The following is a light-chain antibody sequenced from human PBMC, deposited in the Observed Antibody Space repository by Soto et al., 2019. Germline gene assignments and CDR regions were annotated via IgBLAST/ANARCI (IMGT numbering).Light chain of an antibody. J-gene: IGKJ1*01. CDR2: GAS. V-gene: IGKV3-20*01. CDR1: QSVSSSF. CDR3: QQYGRSPWT. Sequence: EIVLTQSPGTLSLSPGERATLSCRASQSVSSSFLAWYQQQPGQAPRLLIYGASSRATGIPDRFSGSGSGSDFTLSISRLEPEDCAVDYCQQYGRSPWTFGQGNKVEIK.